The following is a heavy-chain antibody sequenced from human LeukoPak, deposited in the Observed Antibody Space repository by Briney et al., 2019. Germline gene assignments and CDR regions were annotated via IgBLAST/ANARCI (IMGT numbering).Heavy chain of an antibody. CDR3: ARGLWFGESRPYYYDY. V-gene: IGHV4-39*07. D-gene: IGHD3-10*01. CDR1: GGSMSSSDYY. J-gene: IGHJ4*02. CDR2: INDGGST. Sequence: PSETLSLTCTVSGGSMSSSDYYWGWIRQPPGKGLEWIGEINDGGSTNYNPSLKSRVTISVDTSMNQFSLKLSSVTAADTAHYYCARGLWFGESRPYYYDYWGQGNLVTVST.